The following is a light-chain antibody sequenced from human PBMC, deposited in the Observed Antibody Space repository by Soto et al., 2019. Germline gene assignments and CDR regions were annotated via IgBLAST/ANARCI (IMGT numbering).Light chain of an antibody. CDR3: ALYMGSGIMV. CDR1: SGSVSITSY. CDR2: STN. J-gene: IGLJ3*02. Sequence: QAVVTQEPSFSGSPGGTVTLTCGLTSGSVSITSYPSWFQQSPGQAPRTLIYSTNTRSSGVPARFSGSILGGKAALTITGAQADDESHYYCALYMGSGIMVFGGGTKLTVL. V-gene: IGLV8-61*01.